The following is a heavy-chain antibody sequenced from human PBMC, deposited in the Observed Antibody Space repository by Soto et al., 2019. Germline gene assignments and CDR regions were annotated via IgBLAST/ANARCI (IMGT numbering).Heavy chain of an antibody. CDR2: IYYSGGT. Sequence: SETLSLTCTVSGGSISSSSYYWGWIRQPPGKGLEWIGSIYYSGGTYYNPSLKSRVTISVDTSKNQSSLKLSSVTAADTAVYYCARPAAGPSLGNYYYYYMDVWGKGTTVTVSS. J-gene: IGHJ6*03. D-gene: IGHD6-13*01. CDR3: ARPAAGPSLGNYYYYYMDV. CDR1: GGSISSSSYY. V-gene: IGHV4-39*01.